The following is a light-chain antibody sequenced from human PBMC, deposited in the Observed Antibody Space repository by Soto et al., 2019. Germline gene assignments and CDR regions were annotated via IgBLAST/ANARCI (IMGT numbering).Light chain of an antibody. V-gene: IGKV1-9*01. CDR3: QQLDSMPIT. Sequence: IQLTQSPSSLSASVGDRVAITCRASQGIRSYLAWYQQKPGEAPKLLISIASILQSGVPSRFSGSGSGTDFVLTISSLQPEDSATYYCQQLDSMPITFGQGTRLE. J-gene: IGKJ5*01. CDR2: IAS. CDR1: QGIRSY.